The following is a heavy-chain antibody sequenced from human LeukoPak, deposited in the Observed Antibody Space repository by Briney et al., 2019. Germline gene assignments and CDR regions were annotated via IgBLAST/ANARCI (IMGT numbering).Heavy chain of an antibody. V-gene: IGHV4-39*07. CDR2: ISYSGNT. J-gene: IGHJ6*03. CDR3: ARNYNRFYYYMDV. Sequence: PSETLSLTCTVSSGSISNYYYYWGWIRQPPGKGLEWIGSISYSGNTYYNPSLRSRVTISIDTSKNQFSLKVTSMTAADTAVYYCARNYNRFYYYMDVWGKGTTVTVSS. CDR1: SGSISNYYYY. D-gene: IGHD5-24*01.